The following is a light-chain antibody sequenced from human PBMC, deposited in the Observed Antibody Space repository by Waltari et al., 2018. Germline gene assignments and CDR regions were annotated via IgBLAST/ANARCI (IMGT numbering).Light chain of an antibody. V-gene: IGKV1-5*03. Sequence: DIQMPQSPSPLSASVGDRVTLTCRASQSVSSWLAWYQQKPATAPKLLSYKASNLESGVPSRFSGSGSGTEFTLTISSLQPDDFATYYCQQYNSYSYSFGQGTKLEIK. J-gene: IGKJ2*03. CDR1: QSVSSW. CDR3: QQYNSYSYS. CDR2: KAS.